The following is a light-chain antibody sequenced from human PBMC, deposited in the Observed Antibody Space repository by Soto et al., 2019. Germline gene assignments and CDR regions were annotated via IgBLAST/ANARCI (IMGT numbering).Light chain of an antibody. V-gene: IGKV3-20*01. CDR2: GAS. Sequence: EIVLTQSPGTLSLSPGERATLSCRASQSVSSTYLAWYQQKPGQAPRLLIYGASSRATGIPDRFSGSGSGSAVTLIISSLERQDFEVYYCQHYGTSPPGFTFGPGTKVDIK. J-gene: IGKJ3*01. CDR3: QHYGTSPPGFT. CDR1: QSVSSTY.